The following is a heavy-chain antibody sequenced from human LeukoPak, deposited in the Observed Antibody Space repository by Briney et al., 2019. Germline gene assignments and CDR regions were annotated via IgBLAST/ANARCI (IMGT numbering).Heavy chain of an antibody. CDR2: ISAYNGNT. D-gene: IGHD6-19*01. J-gene: IGHJ4*02. V-gene: IGHV1-18*04. CDR3: ARDRVAGAFYFDY. Sequence: ASVKVSCKASGYTFTNYALSWVRQAPGQGLEWMGWISAYNGNTNYAQKFQGRVTMTTDTSTSTDYLELRSLRSDDTAVYYCARDRVAGAFYFDYWGQGTLVTVSS. CDR1: GYTFTNYA.